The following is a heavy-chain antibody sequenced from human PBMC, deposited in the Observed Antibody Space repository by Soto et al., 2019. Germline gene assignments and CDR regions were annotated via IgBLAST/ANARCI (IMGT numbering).Heavy chain of an antibody. V-gene: IGHV4-30-2*01. CDR1: GGSISSGGYS. CDR3: AGSSYYHNSGMDV. Sequence: QLQLQESGSGLVKPSQTLSLTCAVSGGSISSGGYSWSWIRRPPGKGLEWMGYISHRGSTYYNPSLKSRVTISVDSSKNQFSPKLSSVTAADTAVYYCAGSSYYHNSGMDVWGQGTTVTVSS. D-gene: IGHD3-22*01. CDR2: ISHRGST. J-gene: IGHJ6*02.